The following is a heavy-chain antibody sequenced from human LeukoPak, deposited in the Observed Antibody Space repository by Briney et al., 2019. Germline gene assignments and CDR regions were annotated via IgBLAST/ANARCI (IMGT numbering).Heavy chain of an antibody. V-gene: IGHV3-23*01. D-gene: IGHD3-10*01. CDR3: AKVGIDGSGPFDH. Sequence: ETLSLTCTVSGGSISSYYWSWVRQAPGKGLEWVSAISGRGRGGSTNYADSVRGRFTISRDNSKNTLYLQMNSLRAEDTAVYYCAKVGIDGSGPFDHWGQGTLVTVSS. J-gene: IGHJ4*02. CDR2: ISGRGRGGST. CDR1: GGSISSYY.